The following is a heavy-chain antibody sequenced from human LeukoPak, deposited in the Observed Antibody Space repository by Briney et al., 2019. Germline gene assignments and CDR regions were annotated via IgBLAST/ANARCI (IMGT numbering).Heavy chain of an antibody. CDR3: ARELPTSYFDY. J-gene: IGHJ4*02. CDR1: GFTFSSYW. Sequence: GGSLRLSCAASGFTFSSYWLSWVRQPPGKGLEWVANIKQDGSQKYNVYSVRGRFIISSDNAKSSLFLQMNSLTVEDTAGYYCARELPTSYFDYWGEGSLVAVSS. D-gene: IGHD2-15*01. V-gene: IGHV3-7*05. CDR2: IKQDGSQK.